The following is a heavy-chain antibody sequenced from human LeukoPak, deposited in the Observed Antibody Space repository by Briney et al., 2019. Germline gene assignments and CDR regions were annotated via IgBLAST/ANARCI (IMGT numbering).Heavy chain of an antibody. J-gene: IGHJ4*02. CDR1: GFTFSSYA. V-gene: IGHV3-23*01. Sequence: PGGSLRLSCAASGFTFSSYAMYWVRQAPGKGLEWVSDISGAGGSANYADSVKGRFTISRDNSKNTLYLQMNSLRVEDTAVYYCARSYGGNYYWGQGTLVTVSS. D-gene: IGHD4-23*01. CDR2: ISGAGGSA. CDR3: ARSYGGNYY.